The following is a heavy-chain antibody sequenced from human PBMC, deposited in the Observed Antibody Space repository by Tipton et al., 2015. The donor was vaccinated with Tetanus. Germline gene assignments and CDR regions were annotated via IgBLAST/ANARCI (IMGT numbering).Heavy chain of an antibody. J-gene: IGHJ4*02. Sequence: QSGPEVKKPGSSVKVSCKTSGDTFNTYGINWVRQAPGQRLEWMGRSIPLLGTANNAQKFQGRLTITADKSTTTVYMELSSLTSEDTAVYYCARDSQSSFDRWGQGTLVTVSS. CDR1: GDTFNTYG. CDR3: ARDSQSSFDR. V-gene: IGHV1-69*04. CDR2: SIPLLGTA.